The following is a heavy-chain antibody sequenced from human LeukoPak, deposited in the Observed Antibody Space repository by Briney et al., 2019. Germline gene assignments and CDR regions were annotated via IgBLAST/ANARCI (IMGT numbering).Heavy chain of an antibody. CDR3: ARGRAPPYLDY. Sequence: SETLSLTCAVYGGSFSVYYWSWIRQPPGKGLEWIGEINHSGSTNYNPSLKSRVTISVDTSKNQFSLKLSSVTAADTAVYYCARGRAPPYLDYWGQGTLVTVSS. J-gene: IGHJ4*02. CDR2: INHSGST. CDR1: GGSFSVYY. V-gene: IGHV4-34*01.